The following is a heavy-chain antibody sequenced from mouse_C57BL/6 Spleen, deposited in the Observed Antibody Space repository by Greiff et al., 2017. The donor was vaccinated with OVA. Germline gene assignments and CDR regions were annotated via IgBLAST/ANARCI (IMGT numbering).Heavy chain of an antibody. V-gene: IGHV1-54*01. J-gene: IGHJ1*03. CDR1: GYAFTNYL. CDR3: ARDGGDSYYGNFYWYFDV. D-gene: IGHD2-1*01. CDR2: INPGSGGT. Sequence: QVQLQQSGAELVRPGTSVKVSCKASGYAFTNYLIEWVKQRPGQGLEWIGVINPGSGGTNYNEKFKGKATLTADKSSSTDYMQLSSLTSGDSAVYFCARDGGDSYYGNFYWYFDVWGTGTTVTVSS.